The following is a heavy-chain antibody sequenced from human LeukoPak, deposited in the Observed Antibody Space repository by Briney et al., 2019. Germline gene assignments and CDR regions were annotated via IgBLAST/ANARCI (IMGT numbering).Heavy chain of an antibody. Sequence: GGSLRLSCAASGFTFSSYAMSWVRQAPGKGLEWVSGMSGSGGSTYYADSVKGRFTISRDNSKNTLYLQMNSLRAEDTAVYYCAKNSGSYPGYFDYWGQGTLVIVSS. CDR1: GFTFSSYA. CDR2: MSGSGGST. J-gene: IGHJ4*02. D-gene: IGHD3-10*01. V-gene: IGHV3-23*01. CDR3: AKNSGSYPGYFDY.